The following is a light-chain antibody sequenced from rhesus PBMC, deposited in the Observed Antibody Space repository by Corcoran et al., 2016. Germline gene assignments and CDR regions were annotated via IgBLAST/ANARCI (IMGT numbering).Light chain of an antibody. CDR1: QSISSW. J-gene: IGKJ4*01. Sequence: DIQMTQSPSSLSASVGDTVTITCRASQSISSWLDWYQQKPGTAPKLLFYRASRLQSGVPSRFSGSGSGTDFTLPISSLQPEDFATDYCLQYSSGPLTFGGGTKVEIK. CDR3: LQYSSGPLT. CDR2: RAS. V-gene: IGKV1-22*01.